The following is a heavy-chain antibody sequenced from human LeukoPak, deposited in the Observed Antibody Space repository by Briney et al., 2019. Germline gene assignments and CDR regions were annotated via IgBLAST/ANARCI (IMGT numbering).Heavy chain of an antibody. V-gene: IGHV3-30*02. CDR2: IRYDGSNK. Sequence: GGSLRLSCAASGFTFSSYGMYWVRQAPGKGLEWVAFIRYDGSNKYYADSVKGRFTVSRDNSKNTLYLQMKSLRAEDTAVYYCAKVTRWITMVRGSHMDVWGKGTTVTIS. J-gene: IGHJ6*03. CDR3: AKVTRWITMVRGSHMDV. CDR1: GFTFSSYG. D-gene: IGHD3-10*01.